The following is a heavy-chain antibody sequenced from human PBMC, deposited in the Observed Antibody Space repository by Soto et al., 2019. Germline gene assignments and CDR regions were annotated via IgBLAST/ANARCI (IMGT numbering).Heavy chain of an antibody. CDR3: AKDMGCSSTSCWGYYYMDV. D-gene: IGHD2-2*01. V-gene: IGHV3-9*01. Sequence: GGSLRLSCAASGFTFDDYAMHWVRQAPGKGLEWVSGISWNSGSIGYADSVKGRFTISGDNAKNSLYLQMNSLRAEDTALYYCAKDMGCSSTSCWGYYYMDVWGKGTTVTVSS. CDR2: ISWNSGSI. CDR1: GFTFDDYA. J-gene: IGHJ6*03.